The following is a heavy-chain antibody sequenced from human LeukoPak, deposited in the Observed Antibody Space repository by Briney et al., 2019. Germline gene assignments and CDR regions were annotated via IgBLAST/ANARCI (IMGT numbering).Heavy chain of an antibody. V-gene: IGHV4-38-2*02. D-gene: IGHD1-26*01. CDR1: GYSISSGYY. J-gene: IGHJ5*02. CDR3: ARGGNYWPQWWFDP. CDR2: IYHSGST. Sequence: KSSETLSLTCTVSGYSISSGYYWGWIRQPPGKGLEWIGSIYHSGSTYYNPSLKSRVTISVDTSKNQFSLKLSSVTAADTAVYYCARGGNYWPQWWFDPWGRGTLVSVSS.